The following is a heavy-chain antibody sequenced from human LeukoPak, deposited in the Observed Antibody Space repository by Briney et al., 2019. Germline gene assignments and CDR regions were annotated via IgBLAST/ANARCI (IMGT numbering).Heavy chain of an antibody. CDR2: IIPIFGTA. V-gene: IGHV1-69*06. CDR3: ARDRIAVTGRKYYYYMDV. CDR1: GYTFISYG. J-gene: IGHJ6*03. Sequence: SVKVSCKASGYTFISYGISWVRQAPGQGLEWMGGIIPIFGTANYAQKFQGRVTITADKSTSTAYMELSSLRSEDTAMYYCARDRIAVTGRKYYYYMDVWGKGTTVTVSS. D-gene: IGHD6-19*01.